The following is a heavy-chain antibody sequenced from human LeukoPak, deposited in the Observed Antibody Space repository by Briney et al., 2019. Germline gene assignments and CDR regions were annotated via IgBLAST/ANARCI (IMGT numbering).Heavy chain of an antibody. Sequence: SETLSLTCTVSGGSISSYYWSWIRQPPGKGLEWIGYIYNSGSTNYNPSLKSRVTMPVDTSKNQFSLKLSSVTAADTAVYYCAREAGLIFDYWGQGTLVTVSS. CDR1: GGSISSYY. V-gene: IGHV4-59*12. CDR2: IYNSGST. J-gene: IGHJ4*02. CDR3: AREAGLIFDY. D-gene: IGHD6-19*01.